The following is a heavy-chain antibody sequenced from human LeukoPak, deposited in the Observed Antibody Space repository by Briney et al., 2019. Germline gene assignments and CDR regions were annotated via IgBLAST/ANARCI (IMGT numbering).Heavy chain of an antibody. J-gene: IGHJ5*02. V-gene: IGHV4-59*12. Sequence: PSETLSLTCTVSGGSISTYYWSWIRQPPGKGLEWIGYIYYTGSTNYSPSLKSRVTMSVDTSKNQFSLKLSSVTAADTAVYYCARRPRGVIIKSWFDPWGQGTLVTVSS. CDR1: GGSISTYY. CDR2: IYYTGST. D-gene: IGHD3-10*01. CDR3: ARRPRGVIIKSWFDP.